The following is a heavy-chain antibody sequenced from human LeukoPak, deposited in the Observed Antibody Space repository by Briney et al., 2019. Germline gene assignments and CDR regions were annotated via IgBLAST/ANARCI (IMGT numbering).Heavy chain of an antibody. Sequence: SETLSLTCTVSGGSISTYYWSWIRQPPGKGLEWIGYIYYSGSTNYNPSLKSRVTISVDTSKNQFSLKLTSVTAADTAVYYCARNYDSSGYVDYWGQGTLVTVSS. CDR3: ARNYDSSGYVDY. D-gene: IGHD3-22*01. J-gene: IGHJ4*02. V-gene: IGHV4-59*01. CDR2: IYYSGST. CDR1: GGSISTYY.